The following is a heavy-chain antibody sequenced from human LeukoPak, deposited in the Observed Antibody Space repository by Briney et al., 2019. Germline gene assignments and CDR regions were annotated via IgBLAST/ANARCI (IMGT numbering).Heavy chain of an antibody. J-gene: IGHJ4*02. CDR1: GFTFDDYA. CDR2: ISWNSGSI. Sequence: GRSLRLSCAASGFTFDDYAMHWVRQAPGKGLEWVSGISWNSGSIGYADSVKGRFTISRDNAKNSLYLQMNSLRAEDTALYYCAKGLGDYWGQVTLVTVSS. V-gene: IGHV3-9*01. CDR3: AKGLGDY.